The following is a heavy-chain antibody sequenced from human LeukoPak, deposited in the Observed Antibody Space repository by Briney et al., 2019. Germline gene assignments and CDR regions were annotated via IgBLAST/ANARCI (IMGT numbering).Heavy chain of an antibody. CDR1: GYTFTSYY. CDR3: ARDSSRNAFDI. J-gene: IGHJ3*02. D-gene: IGHD2-2*01. V-gene: IGHV1-46*01. CDR2: INPSGGST. Sequence: ASVKVSCKASGYTFTSYYMHWVRQAPGQGLEWMGIINPSGGSTSYAQKFQGRVTMTRDMSTSTVYMELSSLRSEDTAVYYCARDSSRNAFDIWGQGTMVTVSS.